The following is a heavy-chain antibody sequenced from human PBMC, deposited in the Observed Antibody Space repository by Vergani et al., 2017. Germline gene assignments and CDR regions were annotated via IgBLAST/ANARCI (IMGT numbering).Heavy chain of an antibody. CDR2: ISSDGGST. CDR3: AGPQGTRAYYYGGFDY. J-gene: IGHJ4*02. D-gene: IGHD3-22*01. CDR1: GFTFSTYA. Sequence: EVQLLESGGGLVQPGGSLRLSCAASGFTFSTYAMTWVRQAPGKGLEWVSTISSDGGSTYYADSVKGRFTISRDNSKNTLSLQMNSLTAEDTAIYYCAGPQGTRAYYYGGFDYWGQGTLVTVSS. V-gene: IGHV3-23*01.